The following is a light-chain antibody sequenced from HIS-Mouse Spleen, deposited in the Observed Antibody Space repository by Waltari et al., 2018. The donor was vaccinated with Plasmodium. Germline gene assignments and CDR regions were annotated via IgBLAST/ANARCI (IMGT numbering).Light chain of an antibody. J-gene: IGKJ2*01. CDR3: QQYYSTPYT. CDR1: QSVLYSSNNKNY. V-gene: IGKV4-1*01. Sequence: DIVMTQSPDSLAVSLGERATINCKPSQSVLYSSNNKNYLAWYQQKPGQPPKLLIYWASTREYGVPDRFSGSGSGTDFTLTISSLQAEDVAVYYCQQYYSTPYTFGQGTKLEIK. CDR2: WAS.